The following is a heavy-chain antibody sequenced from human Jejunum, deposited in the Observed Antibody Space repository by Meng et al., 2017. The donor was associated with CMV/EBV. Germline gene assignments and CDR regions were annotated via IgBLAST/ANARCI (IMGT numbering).Heavy chain of an antibody. J-gene: IGHJ5*01. D-gene: IGHD1-20*01. CDR3: ASDITGNTYAYDS. CDR2: IIPIIGRP. V-gene: IGHV1-69*04. CDR1: GGTLSSYV. Sequence: GGTLSSYVSIWGRQAPGQELEWMGRIIPIIGRPHHAQRFQDRVSITADKATSTVYMELKTLTSEDTAVYFCASDITGNTYAYDSWGQGTLVTVSS.